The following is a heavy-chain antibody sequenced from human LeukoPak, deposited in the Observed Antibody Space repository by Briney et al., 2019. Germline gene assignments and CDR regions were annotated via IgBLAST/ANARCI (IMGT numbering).Heavy chain of an antibody. V-gene: IGHV3-33*06. D-gene: IGHD4-11*01. Sequence: PGGSLRLSCAASGFTFSHFGMHWVRQAPGKGLEWVAVIWNDGSNEYYADSVKGRFTISRDNSKNTVSLQMNSLRDEDTAVYYCAKDAQRGFDYIISLEYGGQGTLVTVSS. J-gene: IGHJ4*02. CDR2: IWNDGSNE. CDR3: AKDAQRGFDYIISLEY. CDR1: GFTFSHFG.